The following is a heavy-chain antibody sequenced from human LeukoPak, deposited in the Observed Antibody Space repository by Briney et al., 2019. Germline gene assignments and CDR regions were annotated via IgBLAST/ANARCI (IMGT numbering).Heavy chain of an antibody. J-gene: IGHJ4*02. V-gene: IGHV1-2*02. D-gene: IGHD3-22*01. CDR2: INPNSGGT. CDR1: GYTFTGYY. CDR3: ARIGFDSSGYSDY. Sequence: ASVKVSCKASGYTFTGYYMHWVRQAPGQGLEWMGWINPNSGGTNYAQKFQGRVTMTRDTSISTAYMELSRLRSDDTAVYYCARIGFDSSGYSDYWGQGTLVTVSS.